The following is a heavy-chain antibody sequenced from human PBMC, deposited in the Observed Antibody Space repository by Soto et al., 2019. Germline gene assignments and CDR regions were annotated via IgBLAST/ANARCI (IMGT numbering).Heavy chain of an antibody. J-gene: IGHJ6*02. D-gene: IGHD6-19*01. V-gene: IGHV1-69*01. CDR1: GGTFSSYA. CDR3: ATRSPAIAVAGTLRGGHYYGMDV. Sequence: QVQLVQSGAEVKKPGSSVKVSCKASGGTFSSYAISWVRQAPGQGLEWMGGIIPIFGTANYAQKFQGRVTITADESTSTAYMELSSLRSEDTAVYYCATRSPAIAVAGTLRGGHYYGMDVWGQGTTVTVSS. CDR2: IIPIFGTA.